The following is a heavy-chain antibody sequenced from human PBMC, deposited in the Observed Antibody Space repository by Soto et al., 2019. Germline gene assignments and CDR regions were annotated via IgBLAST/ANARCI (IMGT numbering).Heavy chain of an antibody. CDR1: GYTFTSYD. D-gene: IGHD5-12*01. V-gene: IGHV1-8*01. CDR3: ARATRIRVATTTAIYYGMDV. J-gene: IGHJ6*02. CDR2: MNPNSGNT. Sequence: QVQLVQSGAEVKKPGASVKVSCKASGYTFTSYDINWVRQATGQGLEWMGWMNPNSGNTGYAQKFQGRVTMTRNTSXXTXYXXLSSLRSEDTAVYYCARATRIRVATTTAIYYGMDVWGQGTTVTVSS.